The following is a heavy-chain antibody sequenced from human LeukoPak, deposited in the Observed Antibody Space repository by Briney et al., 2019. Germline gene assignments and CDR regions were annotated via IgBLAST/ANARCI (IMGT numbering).Heavy chain of an antibody. CDR1: GGSISSSPYY. Sequence: SETLSLICTVSGGSISSSPYYWAWVRQPPGKGLEWIGYIYYSGSTNYNPSLKSRVTISVDTSKNQFSLKLSSVTAADTAVYYCARHSVHYGDYEFDYWGQGTLVTVSS. J-gene: IGHJ4*02. CDR2: IYYSGST. V-gene: IGHV4-61*05. D-gene: IGHD4-17*01. CDR3: ARHSVHYGDYEFDY.